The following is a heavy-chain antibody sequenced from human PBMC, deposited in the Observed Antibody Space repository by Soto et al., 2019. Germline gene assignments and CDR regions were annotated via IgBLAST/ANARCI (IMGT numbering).Heavy chain of an antibody. J-gene: IGHJ6*02. V-gene: IGHV1-18*01. CDR3: AMVGNYVTPTPQDV. CDR1: GYIFVNYG. CDR2: ISPHSGNT. D-gene: IGHD3-16*01. Sequence: QVQLVQSGDEVRKPGSSVKVSCKASGYIFVNYGIAWVRQAPGQGLEWMGWISPHSGNTHYASKVQGRLTMTTDTSTSTAYMDLGSLTSDDTAVYYCAMVGNYVTPTPQDVWGQGTTVTVSS.